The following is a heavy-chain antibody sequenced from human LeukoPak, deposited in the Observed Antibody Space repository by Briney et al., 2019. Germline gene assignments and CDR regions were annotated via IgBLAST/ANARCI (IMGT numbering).Heavy chain of an antibody. CDR3: ARVDGEPDY. D-gene: IGHD4-17*01. V-gene: IGHV1-2*02. Sequence: ASVKVSCKASGYIFTGYYMHWVRQAPGQGLEWMGWINPNSGDTNYAQKLQGRVTMTTDTSTSTAYMELRSLRSDDTAVYYCARVDGEPDYWGQGTLVTVSS. CDR2: INPNSGDT. J-gene: IGHJ4*02. CDR1: GYIFTGYY.